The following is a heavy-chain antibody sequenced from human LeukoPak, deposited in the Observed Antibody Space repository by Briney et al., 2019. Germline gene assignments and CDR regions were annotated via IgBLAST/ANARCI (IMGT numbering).Heavy chain of an antibody. CDR2: INSDGSST. J-gene: IGHJ4*02. V-gene: IGHV3-74*01. Sequence: GGSLRLSCAASGFTFSSYWMHWVRQAPGKGLVWVSRINSDGSSTSYADSVKGRLTISRDNAKNTLYLQMNSLRAEDTVVYYCARDPDYYDSSGFFDYWGQGTLVTVSS. D-gene: IGHD3-22*01. CDR3: ARDPDYYDSSGFFDY. CDR1: GFTFSSYW.